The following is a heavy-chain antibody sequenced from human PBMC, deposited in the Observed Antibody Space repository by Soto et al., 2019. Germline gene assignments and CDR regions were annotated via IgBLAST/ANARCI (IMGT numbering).Heavy chain of an antibody. CDR3: ARDGLQGRGYYSPYNWFDH. J-gene: IGHJ5*02. Sequence: PSQTLSLTCAISGDSVSSNSAAWNWIRQSPSRGLEWLGRTYYRSKWYNDYAVSVKSRITINPDTSKNQFSLHLNSVTPEDTAVYYCARDGLQGRGYYSPYNWFDHWGQGTLVTVSS. CDR1: GDSVSSNSAA. D-gene: IGHD3-3*01. CDR2: TYYRSKWYN. V-gene: IGHV6-1*01.